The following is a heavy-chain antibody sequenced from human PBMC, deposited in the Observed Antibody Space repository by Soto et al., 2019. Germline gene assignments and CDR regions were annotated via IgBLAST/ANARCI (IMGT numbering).Heavy chain of an antibody. V-gene: IGHV4-4*08. CDR2: IYSSGST. CDR1: GGSINRSF. CDR3: ARRADYYCYFEN. D-gene: IGHD3-10*01. J-gene: IGHJ4*02. Sequence: QVQLQESGPGLVKPSETLSLTCSVAGGSINRSFWSWLRQSPGKGLEWIGYIYSSGSTSYNPSLTSRVTMSVDASNHQPYLNLRSVTAADTAVYYCARRADYYCYFENWGQGNLVTVSA.